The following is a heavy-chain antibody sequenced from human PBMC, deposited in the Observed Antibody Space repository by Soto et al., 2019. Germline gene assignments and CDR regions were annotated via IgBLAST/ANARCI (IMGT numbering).Heavy chain of an antibody. D-gene: IGHD3-10*01. V-gene: IGHV1-18*01. Sequence: ASVKVSCKASGYTVTSYGFSWVRQAPGQGLEWMGWINTYSGNTDYAQKFQGRVTMTTDTSTSTAYMELRSLRSDDTAVYYCAREEGNYFDYWGQGTLVTVYS. J-gene: IGHJ4*02. CDR2: INTYSGNT. CDR1: GYTVTSYG. CDR3: AREEGNYFDY.